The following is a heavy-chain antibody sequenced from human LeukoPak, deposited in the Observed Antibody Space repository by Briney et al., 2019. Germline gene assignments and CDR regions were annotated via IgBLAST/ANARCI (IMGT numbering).Heavy chain of an antibody. V-gene: IGHV4-31*03. Sequence: PSEILSLTCTVSGSSISSGGYYWSWIRQHPGKCLEWIVYIYYSGSTYYNPSLKSRVTIYVYTSKNQFSLKLSSVTAAVTDVYYCARDVGICYFDYWGQGTMVTVSS. J-gene: IGHJ4*02. CDR3: ARDVGICYFDY. CDR1: GSSISSGGYY. D-gene: IGHD7-27*01. CDR2: IYYSGST.